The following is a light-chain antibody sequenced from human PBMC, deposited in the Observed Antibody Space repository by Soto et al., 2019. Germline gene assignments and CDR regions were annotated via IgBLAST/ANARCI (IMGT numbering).Light chain of an antibody. CDR2: GAS. Sequence: EIVLTQSPGTLSLSPGARATLSCRASQSVSSSYLAWYQQKPGQAPRLLIYGASSSATGIPDRFSGSGSGTDFTLTISRLEPEDFAVYYCQQDCSSPLYTFGQGTKLEIK. CDR1: QSVSSSY. CDR3: QQDCSSPLYT. V-gene: IGKV3-20*01. J-gene: IGKJ2*01.